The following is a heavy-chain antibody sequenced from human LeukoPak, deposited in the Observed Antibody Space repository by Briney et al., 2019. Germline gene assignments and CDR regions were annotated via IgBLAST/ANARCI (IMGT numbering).Heavy chain of an antibody. D-gene: IGHD3-22*01. CDR3: ARGMGYYDSSGYYY. CDR1: GFTFSSDG. Sequence: GGSLRLSCVASGFTFSSDGMSWVRQAPGKGLEWVSSISASGGGTVYADSVKGRVTISRDNSENSLYLQMNSLRAEDTAVYYCARGMGYYDSSGYYYWGQGTLVTVSS. CDR2: ISASGGGT. J-gene: IGHJ4*02. V-gene: IGHV3-23*01.